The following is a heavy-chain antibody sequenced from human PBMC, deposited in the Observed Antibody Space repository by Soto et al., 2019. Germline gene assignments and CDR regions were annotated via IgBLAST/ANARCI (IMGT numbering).Heavy chain of an antibody. Sequence: GGFLRLSCVVSGFSLSGYWMSWVRQAPGKGLEWVANINEDGTTTYYVDSVKGRFTISRDNAKNSLYLQMNSLRVEDTAVYYGVRDYFALGPYWGQGTLVPVSP. J-gene: IGHJ4*01. V-gene: IGHV3-7*01. CDR1: GFSLSGYW. CDR2: INEDGTTT. CDR3: VRDYFALGPY. D-gene: IGHD3-10*01.